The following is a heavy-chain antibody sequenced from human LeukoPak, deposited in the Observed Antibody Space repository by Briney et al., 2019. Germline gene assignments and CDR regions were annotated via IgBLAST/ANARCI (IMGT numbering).Heavy chain of an antibody. V-gene: IGHV4-39*01. J-gene: IGHJ4*02. CDR3: ARLVYVVCDH. CDR2: IYYSGST. Sequence: SETLSLTCTVSGGSISSSSYYWGWIRQPPGKGLEWIGSIYYSGSTYYNPSLKSRVTISVDTSKNQFSLKLSSVTAADTAVYYCARLVYVVCDHWGQGTLVTVSS. CDR1: GGSISSSSYY. D-gene: IGHD2-8*02.